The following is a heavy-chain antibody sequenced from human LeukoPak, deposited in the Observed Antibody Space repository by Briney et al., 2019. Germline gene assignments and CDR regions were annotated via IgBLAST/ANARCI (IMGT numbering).Heavy chain of an antibody. J-gene: IGHJ4*02. CDR2: IIPIFGIA. D-gene: IGHD3-22*01. V-gene: IGHV1-69*04. CDR1: GGTFSSYA. CDR3: ARVGYYDSSGFEFDY. Sequence: ASVKVSCKASGGTFSSYAISWVRQAPGQGLEWMGRIIPIFGIANYAQRFQGRVTITADKSTSTAYMELSSLRSEDTAVYYCARVGYYDSSGFEFDYWGQGTPVTVSS.